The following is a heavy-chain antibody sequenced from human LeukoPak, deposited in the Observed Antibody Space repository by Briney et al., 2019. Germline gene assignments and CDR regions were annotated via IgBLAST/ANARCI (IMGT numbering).Heavy chain of an antibody. D-gene: IGHD6-6*01. CDR3: AMSIAGRPY. J-gene: IGHJ4*02. CDR2: ISGSSITI. V-gene: IGHV3-48*02. Sequence: PGGSLRLSCAASEFTFSSFSSHTMNWVRQAPGKGLEWVSYISGSSITIYYADSVKGRFTISRDNAKNSLYLQMNSLRDEDTAVYYCAMSIAGRPYWGQGTLVTVSS. CDR1: EFTFSSFSSHT.